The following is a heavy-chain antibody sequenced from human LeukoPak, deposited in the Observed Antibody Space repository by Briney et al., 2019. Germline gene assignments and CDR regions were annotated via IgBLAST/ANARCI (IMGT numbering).Heavy chain of an antibody. CDR3: ARGQRNTLKYMDV. J-gene: IGHJ6*03. V-gene: IGHV3-48*04. CDR1: GFTFSSYS. Sequence: GGSLRLSCAASGFTFSSYSMNWVRQAPGKGLEWVSYISSSSSTIYYADSVKGRFTISRDNTKNSLYLQMNSLRGEDTAVCYCARGQRNTLKYMDVWGKGTTVTVFS. CDR2: ISSSSSTI. D-gene: IGHD2/OR15-2a*01.